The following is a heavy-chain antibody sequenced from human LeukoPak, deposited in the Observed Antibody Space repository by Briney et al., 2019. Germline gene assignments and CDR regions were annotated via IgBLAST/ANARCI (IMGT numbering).Heavy chain of an antibody. D-gene: IGHD6-6*01. Sequence: PSETLSLTCTVSGGSISSYYWSWIRQPPGKGLEWIGYIYYSGSTNYNPSLKSRVTMSVDTSKNQFSLKLSSVTAADTAVYYCAGRDPQVMAARVWGQGTLVTVSS. J-gene: IGHJ4*02. V-gene: IGHV4-59*01. CDR1: GGSISSYY. CDR2: IYYSGST. CDR3: AGRDPQVMAARV.